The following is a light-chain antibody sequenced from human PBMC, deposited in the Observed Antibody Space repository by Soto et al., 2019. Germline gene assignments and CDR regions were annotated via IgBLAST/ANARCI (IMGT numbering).Light chain of an antibody. CDR3: QQSYSTPYT. J-gene: IGKJ2*01. Sequence: DIQMTQSPSSLSASVGDRVTITCRASQSIISYLNWYQQKPGKAPKLLIYAASSLQSGVPSRFSGSGSGTDFTPTISSLQPEDFATYYCQQSYSTPYTFGQGTKLEIK. CDR1: QSIISY. V-gene: IGKV1-39*01. CDR2: AAS.